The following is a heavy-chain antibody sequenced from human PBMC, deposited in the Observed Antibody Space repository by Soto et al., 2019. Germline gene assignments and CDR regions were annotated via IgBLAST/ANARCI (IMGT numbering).Heavy chain of an antibody. CDR1: GGSFSGYY. J-gene: IGHJ4*02. CDR2: INHSGST. D-gene: IGHD3-22*01. Sequence: SETLSLTCGVYGGSFSGYYWSWIRQPPGKGLEWIGEINHSGSTNYNPSLKSRVTISVDTSKNQFSLKLSSVTAADTAVYYCARVSLSRTYYYDSSGYPDYWGQGTLVTVSS. V-gene: IGHV4-34*01. CDR3: ARVSLSRTYYYDSSGYPDY.